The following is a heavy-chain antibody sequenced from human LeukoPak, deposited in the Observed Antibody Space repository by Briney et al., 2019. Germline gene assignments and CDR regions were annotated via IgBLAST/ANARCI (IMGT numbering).Heavy chain of an antibody. J-gene: IGHJ4*02. D-gene: IGHD3-22*01. Sequence: SETLSLTCTVSGGSISSGDYYWSWIRQPPGKGLEWIGYIYYSGSTNYNPSLKSRVTISVDTSKNQFSLKLSSVTAADTAVYYCARETPYYYDSSGSMKGFDYWGQGTLVTVSS. CDR1: GGSISSGDYY. CDR2: IYYSGST. CDR3: ARETPYYYDSSGSMKGFDY. V-gene: IGHV4-61*08.